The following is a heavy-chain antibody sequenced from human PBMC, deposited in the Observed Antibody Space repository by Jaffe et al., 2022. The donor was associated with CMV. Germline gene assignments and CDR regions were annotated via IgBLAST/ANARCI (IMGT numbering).Heavy chain of an antibody. CDR2: IYYSGST. CDR3: AHEDYGGNPHDAFDI. J-gene: IGHJ3*02. Sequence: QLQLQESGPGLVKPSETLSLTCTVSGGSISSSSYYWGWIRQPPGKGLEWIGSIYYSGSTYYNPSLKSRVTISVDTSKNQFSLKLSSVTAADTAVYYCAHEDYGGNPHDAFDIWGQGTMVTVSS. V-gene: IGHV4-39*01. D-gene: IGHD4-17*01. CDR1: GGSISSSSYY.